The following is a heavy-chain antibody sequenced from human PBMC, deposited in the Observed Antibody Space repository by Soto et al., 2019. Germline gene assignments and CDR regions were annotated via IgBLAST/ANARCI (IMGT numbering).Heavy chain of an antibody. CDR2: VYYRGRS. Sequence: SETLSLTCTVSGGSVTNSSYFWGWIRLSPGKGLEWIGSVYYRGRSYSKSSVKSRVTISVDTSKNRFSLSLNSVTASDTAVYFCGSQRTTVPTQAYVDDWGPGALLAVS. CDR3: GSQRTTVPTQAYVDD. V-gene: IGHV4-39*01. J-gene: IGHJ4*02. CDR1: GGSVTNSSYF. D-gene: IGHD4-17*01.